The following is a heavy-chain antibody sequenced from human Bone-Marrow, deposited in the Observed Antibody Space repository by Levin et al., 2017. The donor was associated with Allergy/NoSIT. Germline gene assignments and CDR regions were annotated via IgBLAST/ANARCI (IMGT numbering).Heavy chain of an antibody. CDR2: MNPNTGNT. CDR1: GYTFTSYE. Sequence: ASVKVSCKASGYTFTSYEINWVRQATGQGLEWMGWMNPNTGNTRFAQKFQGRVTMTSDTSISTAYMDLSSLRSEDTAVYYCARAPTYSTSWYYFDNWGQGTLVTVSS. CDR3: ARAPTYSTSWYYFDN. V-gene: IGHV1-8*01. J-gene: IGHJ4*02. D-gene: IGHD6-13*01.